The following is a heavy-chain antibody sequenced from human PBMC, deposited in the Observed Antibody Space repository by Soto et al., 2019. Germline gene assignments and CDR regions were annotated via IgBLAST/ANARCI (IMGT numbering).Heavy chain of an antibody. CDR3: ARGYYDFWSGYNNRYYMDV. Sequence: ASVKVSCKASGYTFTSYGISWVRQAPGQGLEWMGWISAYNGNTNYAQKLQGRVTMTTDTSTSTAYMELRSLRSDDTAVYYCARGYYDFWSGYNNRYYMDVWGKGTTVTVSS. J-gene: IGHJ6*03. V-gene: IGHV1-18*01. CDR2: ISAYNGNT. D-gene: IGHD3-3*01. CDR1: GYTFTSYG.